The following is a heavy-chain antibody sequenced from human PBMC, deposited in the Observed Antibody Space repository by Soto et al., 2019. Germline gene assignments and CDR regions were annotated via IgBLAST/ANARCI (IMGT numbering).Heavy chain of an antibody. V-gene: IGHV3-23*01. Sequence: LRLSCAASGFTFSSYAMSWVRQAPGKGLEWVSAISGSGGSTYYADSVKGRFTISRDNSKNTLYLQMNSLRAEDTAVYYCAKSSSWEPYGNYYGMDVWGQGTTVTVSS. CDR1: GFTFSSYA. CDR3: AKSSSWEPYGNYYGMDV. D-gene: IGHD6-13*01. CDR2: ISGSGGST. J-gene: IGHJ6*02.